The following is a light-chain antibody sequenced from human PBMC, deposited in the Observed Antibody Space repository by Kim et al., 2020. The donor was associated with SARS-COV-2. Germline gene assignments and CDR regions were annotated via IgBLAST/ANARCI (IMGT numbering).Light chain of an antibody. CDR1: QYVTRG. V-gene: IGKV1-5*01. Sequence: SPLSASVGDRVTIACRATQYVTRGLAWYQQKPGRAPKLLIYDASTLDRGVPSRFRGSGSGTEFALTINILQPDDFASYYCQHRQTFGQGTKVDIK. CDR2: DAS. J-gene: IGKJ1*01. CDR3: QHRQT.